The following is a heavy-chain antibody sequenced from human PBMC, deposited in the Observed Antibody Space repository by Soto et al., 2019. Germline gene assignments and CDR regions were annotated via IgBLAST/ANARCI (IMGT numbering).Heavy chain of an antibody. V-gene: IGHV3-23*01. D-gene: IGHD5-12*01. Sequence: EVQLLESGGDLIQPGGSLRLSCAASGFTFSSNSFTWVRQAPGKGLEYVSGISIGGDKTWHADSVKGRFTVSRDNSKNTVYLQMNSLRGDDTAVYDCAKWDGYGDHWGQGPLVTVSS. J-gene: IGHJ5*02. CDR3: AKWDGYGDH. CDR2: ISIGGDKT. CDR1: GFTFSSNS.